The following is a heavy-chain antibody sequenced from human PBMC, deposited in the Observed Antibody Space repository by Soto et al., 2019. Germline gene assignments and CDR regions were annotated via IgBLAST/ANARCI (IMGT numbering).Heavy chain of an antibody. CDR2: TYYRSKWYN. CDR1: GNSVSSNNVA. CDR3: ARQYYYGSGTYYNPYFDY. D-gene: IGHD3-10*01. J-gene: IGHJ4*02. V-gene: IGHV6-1*01. Sequence: SQTLSLTCDISGNSVSSNNVAWNGIRQSPSRGLEWLGRTYYRSKWYNDYAISVKSRIIVNPDTSKNRFSLQLNSVTTEDTAMYYCARQYYYGSGTYYNPYFDYWGQGTMVTVSS.